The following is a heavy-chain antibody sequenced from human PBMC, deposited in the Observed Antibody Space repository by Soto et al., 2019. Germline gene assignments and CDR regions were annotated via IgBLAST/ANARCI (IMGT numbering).Heavy chain of an antibody. CDR3: ARDGAVAMEYGMDV. CDR2: IWYDGSNK. Sequence: GGSLRLSCAASGFTFSSYGMHWVRQAPGKGLEWVAVIWYDGSNKYYADSVKGRFTISRDNSKDTLYLQMNSLRAEDAAVYYCARDGAVAMEYGMDVWGQGTTVTVSS. V-gene: IGHV3-33*01. J-gene: IGHJ6*02. CDR1: GFTFSSYG. D-gene: IGHD2-2*01.